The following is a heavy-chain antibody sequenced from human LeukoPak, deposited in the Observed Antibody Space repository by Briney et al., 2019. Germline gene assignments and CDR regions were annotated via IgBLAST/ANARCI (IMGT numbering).Heavy chain of an antibody. CDR1: GGSISSSNW. J-gene: IGHJ3*02. Sequence: SETLSLTCTVSGGSISSSNWWSWVRQPPGKGLEWIGEIYHSGSTNYNPSLKSRVTISVDKSKNQFSLKLSSVTAADTAVYYCARDRPKDYGGNPGAFDIWGQGTMVTVSS. CDR3: ARDRPKDYGGNPGAFDI. V-gene: IGHV4-4*02. D-gene: IGHD4-23*01. CDR2: IYHSGST.